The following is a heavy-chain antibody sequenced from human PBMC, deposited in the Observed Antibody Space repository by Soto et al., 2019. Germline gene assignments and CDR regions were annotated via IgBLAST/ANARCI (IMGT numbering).Heavy chain of an antibody. Sequence: ASVKVSCKASGYTFTTYGVSWVRQAPRQGLEWMGWISAYSGSTNYAQHLQGRVTMTRDTSTSTLYMELRGLRSDDTAVYYCAREIESVKGKGLGYGNYYFGYWGQGTPVTSPQ. D-gene: IGHD2-15*01. CDR2: ISAYSGST. J-gene: IGHJ4*02. CDR1: GYTFTTYG. CDR3: AREIESVKGKGLGYGNYYFGY. V-gene: IGHV1-18*01.